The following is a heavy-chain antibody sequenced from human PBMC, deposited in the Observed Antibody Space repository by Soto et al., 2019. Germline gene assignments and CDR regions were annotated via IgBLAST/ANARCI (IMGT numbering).Heavy chain of an antibody. CDR1: GGSIRSGGYY. V-gene: IGHV4-31*03. Sequence: QVQLQESGPELVKPSQTLSLTCTVSGGSIRSGGYYWNWIRQHPGKGMEWIGYIDYIGSTYYNPSLKSRVTISLDTSKNQFSLKLSSVTAGDTAVYYCARSVFPWGQGTLVTFPS. CDR3: ARSVFP. J-gene: IGHJ5*02. CDR2: IDYIGST.